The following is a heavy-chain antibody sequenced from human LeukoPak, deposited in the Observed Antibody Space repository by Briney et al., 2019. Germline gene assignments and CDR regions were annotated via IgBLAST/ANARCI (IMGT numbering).Heavy chain of an antibody. CDR3: ARGAYCSSTSCHPYFDY. CDR2: IYRGDSDT. V-gene: IGHV5-51*01. D-gene: IGHD2-2*01. J-gene: IGHJ4*02. Sequence: GAPRLISGKCAGSIFTAYWTGGGRGLAGKGLEWMGIIYRGDSDTRYSPSFQGQVTISADKSISTVYLQWSSLKASDTAMYYCARGAYCSSTSCHPYFDYWGQGTLVTVSS. CDR1: GSIFTAYW.